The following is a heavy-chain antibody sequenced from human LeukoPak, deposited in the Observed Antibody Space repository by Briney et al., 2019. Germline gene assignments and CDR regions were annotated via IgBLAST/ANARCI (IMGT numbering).Heavy chain of an antibody. J-gene: IGHJ5*02. CDR3: ARGKNNLKYTRSLWVWFDP. CDR2: INHSGST. D-gene: IGHD6-13*01. Sequence: SPETLSLTCAVYCGSLSGYYWSRIPQPPRKGPEVVGEINHSGSTNHNPPLQRRVTISVDTSKNQFSLKLNSVIAADTAVYYCARGKNNLKYTRSLWVWFDPWGQGTLVTVSS. V-gene: IGHV4-34*01. CDR1: CGSLSGYY.